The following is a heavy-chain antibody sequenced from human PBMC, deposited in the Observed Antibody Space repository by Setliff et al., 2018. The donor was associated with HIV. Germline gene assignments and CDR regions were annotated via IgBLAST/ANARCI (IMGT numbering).Heavy chain of an antibody. J-gene: IGHJ6*02. D-gene: IGHD5-12*01. V-gene: IGHV4-59*01. CDR1: GASTSNNY. CDR3: ARGGPTVAYGVDG. CDR2: ISSSGST. Sequence: SETLSLTCTVSGASTSNNYWNWIRQSPGKGQEWIGYISSSGSTNSNPSLKSRVTISVDMSNTKIFLSLTSVTAADTAIYYCARGGPTVAYGVDGWGQGTTVSV.